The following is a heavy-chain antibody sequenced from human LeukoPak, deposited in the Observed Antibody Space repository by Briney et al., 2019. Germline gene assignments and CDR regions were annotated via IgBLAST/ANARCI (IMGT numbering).Heavy chain of an antibody. CDR3: ARQGKWLVSEIDY. D-gene: IGHD6-19*01. V-gene: IGHV5-51*01. CDR2: IYPGDSDT. J-gene: IGHJ4*02. CDR1: GYSFTSYW. Sequence: GEALKISCNGSGYSFTSYWIGWVRQMPGKGLEWMGSIYPGDSDTRYSPSFQGEVTLSADKSISTAYLQWSSLKASDTAMYYCARQGKWLVSEIDYWGQGTLVTVSS.